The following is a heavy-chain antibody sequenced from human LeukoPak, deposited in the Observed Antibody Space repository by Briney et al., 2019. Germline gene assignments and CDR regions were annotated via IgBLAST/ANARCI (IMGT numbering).Heavy chain of an antibody. Sequence: ASVKVSCKASGGTFSSYAISWVRQAPGQGLEWMGGIIPIFGTANYAQKFQGRVTITADKSTSTAYMELSSLRSEDTAVYYCARGQTAAAGRKGIDYWGQGTLVTVSS. J-gene: IGHJ4*02. CDR2: IIPIFGTA. CDR1: GGTFSSYA. D-gene: IGHD6-13*01. V-gene: IGHV1-69*06. CDR3: ARGQTAAAGRKGIDY.